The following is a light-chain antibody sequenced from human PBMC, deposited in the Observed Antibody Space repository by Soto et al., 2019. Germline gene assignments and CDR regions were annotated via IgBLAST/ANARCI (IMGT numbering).Light chain of an antibody. J-gene: IGKJ4*01. CDR3: QQCDTTPPLT. V-gene: IGKV1-39*01. CDR1: QITSSY. CDR2: AAS. Sequence: PCSLSASVADRVTISCRVSQITSSYLNWYQEKPGKAPKLLTYAASSLQSGVPSRFSGSGSGTDFTLTISSLQPEDFAMYYCQQCDTTPPLTFGGRTKVDIK.